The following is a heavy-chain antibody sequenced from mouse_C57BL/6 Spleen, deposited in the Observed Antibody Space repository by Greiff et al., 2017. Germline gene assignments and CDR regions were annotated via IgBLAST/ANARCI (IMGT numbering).Heavy chain of an antibody. CDR1: GYTFTSYW. CDR3: AREDSNYDGGAMDY. Sequence: QVQLQQPGAELVKPGASVKLSCKASGYTFTSYWMQWVKQRPGQGLEWIGEIDPSDSYTNYNQKFKGKATLTVDTSSSTAYMQLSSLTSEDSAVYYGAREDSNYDGGAMDYRGQGTSVTVSS. J-gene: IGHJ4*01. D-gene: IGHD2-5*01. CDR2: IDPSDSYT. V-gene: IGHV1-50*01.